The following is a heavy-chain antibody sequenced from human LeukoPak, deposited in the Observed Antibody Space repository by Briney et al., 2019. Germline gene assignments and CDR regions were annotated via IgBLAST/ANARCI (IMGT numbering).Heavy chain of an antibody. CDR1: GFTFSTYG. CDR3: ARAKRYSYVDY. CDR2: IWFDGSNK. V-gene: IGHV3-33*01. J-gene: IGHJ4*02. D-gene: IGHD5-18*01. Sequence: GGSLRLSCAASGFTFSTYGMHWVRQAPGKGLEWVAVIWFDGSNKYYGDSVKGRFTISRDNSKSTLYLQMNSLRADDTAVYYCARAKRYSYVDYWGQGTLVTVSS.